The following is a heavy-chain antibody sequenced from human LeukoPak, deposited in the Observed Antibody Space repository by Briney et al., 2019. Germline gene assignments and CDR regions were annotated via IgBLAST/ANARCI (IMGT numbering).Heavy chain of an antibody. V-gene: IGHV1-2*02. D-gene: IGHD2-21*01. Sequence: ASVKVSCKTSGYSFTDYYMHWVRQAPGQGLEWMGWINPNSGGTSSAQKFQGRVTMTRNTSITTVYMEVSWLTSDDTAIYYCARADRLDGGPYLIGPWGQGTLVTVSS. CDR2: INPNSGGT. J-gene: IGHJ5*02. CDR1: GYSFTDYY. CDR3: ARADRLDGGPYLIGP.